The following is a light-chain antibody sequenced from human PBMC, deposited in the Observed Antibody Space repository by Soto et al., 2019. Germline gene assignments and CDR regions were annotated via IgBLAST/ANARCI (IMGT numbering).Light chain of an antibody. V-gene: IGLV6-57*04. CDR2: EDN. CDR1: SGSIASNY. J-gene: IGLJ2*01. Sequence: NFMLTQPHSVSESPGKTVTISCTRRSGSIASNYVQWYQQRPGSAPTTVIYEDNQRPSGVPDRFSGSIDSSSNSASLTISGLKTEDEADYYCQSYDSSTVVFGGGTQLTVL. CDR3: QSYDSSTVV.